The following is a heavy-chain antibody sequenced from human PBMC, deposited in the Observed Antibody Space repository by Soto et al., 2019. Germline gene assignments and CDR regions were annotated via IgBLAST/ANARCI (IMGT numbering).Heavy chain of an antibody. V-gene: IGHV3-11*06. Sequence: GGSLRLSCTASGFTFIDYYMSWIRQAPGMGLEWLSYISSSSTYTKYADSVKGRLTISRDNAKNSLYLQIDNLRAEDTAVYYCARALGSNGYYSLWGQGTLVTVSS. CDR2: ISSSSTYT. CDR3: ARALGSNGYYSL. D-gene: IGHD3-22*01. CDR1: GFTFIDYY. J-gene: IGHJ4*02.